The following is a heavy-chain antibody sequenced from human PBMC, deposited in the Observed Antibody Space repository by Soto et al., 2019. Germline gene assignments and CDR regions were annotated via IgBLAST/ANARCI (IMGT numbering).Heavy chain of an antibody. CDR1: GYTLTELS. J-gene: IGHJ4*02. D-gene: IGHD3-22*01. CDR2: FDPEDGET. CDR3: AIRRVYYDSSGYYLH. V-gene: IGHV1-24*01. Sequence: ASVKVSCKVSGYTLTELSMHWVRQAPGKGLEWMGGFDPEDGETIYAQKFQGRVTMTEDTSTDTAYMELSSLRSEGTAVYYCAIRRVYYDSSGYYLHWGQGTLVTVSS.